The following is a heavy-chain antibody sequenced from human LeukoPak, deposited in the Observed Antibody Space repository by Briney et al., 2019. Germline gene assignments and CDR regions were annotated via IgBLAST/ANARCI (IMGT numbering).Heavy chain of an antibody. CDR3: AKLTGPGIVGTTRLEYFHH. J-gene: IGHJ1*01. CDR2: ISGSGGRT. Sequence: PGGSLRLSCAASGFTFSSYAMSWVRQAPGKGLEWVSVISGSGGRTYYADSVKGRFTISRDNSKNTLSVQMNSLRAEDTAVYYCAKLTGPGIVGTTRLEYFHHWGQGTLVTVSS. D-gene: IGHD1-26*01. CDR1: GFTFSSYA. V-gene: IGHV3-23*01.